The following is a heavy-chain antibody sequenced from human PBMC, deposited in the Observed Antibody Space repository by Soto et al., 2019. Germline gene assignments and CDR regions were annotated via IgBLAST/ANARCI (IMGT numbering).Heavy chain of an antibody. V-gene: IGHV1-2*04. CDR2: INPNSGGT. Sequence: ASVKVSCKASGYTFTGYYMHRVRQAPGQGLEWMGWINPNSGGTNYAQKFQGWVTMTRDTSISTAYMELSRLRSDDTAVYYCARDGVSSIATLGYGMDVWGQGTTVTVSS. J-gene: IGHJ6*02. D-gene: IGHD6-6*01. CDR1: GYTFTGYY. CDR3: ARDGVSSIATLGYGMDV.